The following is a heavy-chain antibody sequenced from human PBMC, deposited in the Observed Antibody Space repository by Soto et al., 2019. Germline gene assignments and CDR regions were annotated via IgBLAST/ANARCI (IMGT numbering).Heavy chain of an antibody. Sequence: GGSLRLSCAASGFTFSSYSMNWVRQAPGKGLEWVSSISSSSSYIYYADSVKGRFTISRDNAKNSLYLQMNSLRAEDTAVYYCASSIAAARWYAFDIWGQGTMVTVSS. D-gene: IGHD6-13*01. CDR2: ISSSSSYI. CDR3: ASSIAAARWYAFDI. V-gene: IGHV3-21*01. J-gene: IGHJ3*02. CDR1: GFTFSSYS.